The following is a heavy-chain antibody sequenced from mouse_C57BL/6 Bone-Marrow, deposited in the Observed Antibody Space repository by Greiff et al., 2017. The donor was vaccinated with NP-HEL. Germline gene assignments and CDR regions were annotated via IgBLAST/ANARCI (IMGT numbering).Heavy chain of an antibody. J-gene: IGHJ1*03. V-gene: IGHV1-64*01. Sequence: QVQLQQPGAELVKPGASVKLSCKASGYTFTSYWMHWVKQRPGQGLEWIGMIHPNSGSTNYNEKFKSKATLTVVKSSSTAYMQLSSLTSEDSAVYYCASGGYYGNYGYFDVWGTGTTVTVSS. CDR1: GYTFTSYW. D-gene: IGHD2-1*01. CDR3: ASGGYYGNYGYFDV. CDR2: IHPNSGST.